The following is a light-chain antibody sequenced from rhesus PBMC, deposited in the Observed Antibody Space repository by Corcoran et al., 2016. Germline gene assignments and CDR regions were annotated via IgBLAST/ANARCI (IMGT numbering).Light chain of an antibody. V-gene: IGKV1-74*01. CDR2: KAS. Sequence: DIQMTQSPSSLSASVGDRVTITCRASENVNNYLHWYQQKPGKAPKLLIYKASTLQSGCPSRFSGSGSGTDYTFTISSLQPEDVATYYCQHGYGTPFTFGPGTKLDIK. CDR3: QHGYGTPFT. J-gene: IGKJ3*01. CDR1: ENVNNY.